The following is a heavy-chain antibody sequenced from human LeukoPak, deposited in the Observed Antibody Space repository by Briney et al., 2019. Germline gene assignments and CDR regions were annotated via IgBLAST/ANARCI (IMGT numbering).Heavy chain of an antibody. V-gene: IGHV1-69*13. J-gene: IGHJ6*03. Sequence: SVKVSCKASGGTFSSYAISWVRQAPGQGLEWMGGIIPIFGTANYAQKLQGRVTITADESTSTAYMELSSLRSEDTAVYYCARGLWFGELLTYYYYMDVWGKGTTVTVSS. CDR3: ARGLWFGELLTYYYYMDV. CDR1: GGTFSSYA. D-gene: IGHD3-10*01. CDR2: IIPIFGTA.